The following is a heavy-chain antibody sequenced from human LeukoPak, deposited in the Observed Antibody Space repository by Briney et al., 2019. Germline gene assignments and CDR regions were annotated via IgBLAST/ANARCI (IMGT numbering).Heavy chain of an antibody. CDR3: AGVSRFSHSDC. Sequence: SETLSLTCTVSGDSINSSTSYWGWVRQPPGKGLEWIATIFYSGSTFYNPSLKSRVTISLDTSKPQFSLRLRSVTAADTAVYYCAGVSRFSHSDCWGQGTLVTVSS. CDR2: IFYSGST. CDR1: GDSINSSTSY. D-gene: IGHD3-3*01. J-gene: IGHJ4*02. V-gene: IGHV4-39*07.